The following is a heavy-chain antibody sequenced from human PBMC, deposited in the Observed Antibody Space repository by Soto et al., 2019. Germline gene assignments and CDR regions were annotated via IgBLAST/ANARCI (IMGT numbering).Heavy chain of an antibody. CDR3: VKERLDTAYFDL. D-gene: IGHD2-21*01. J-gene: IGHJ4*02. CDR2: TSPSGNNI. CDR1: GFSFSSHS. V-gene: IGHV3-48*02. Sequence: GGSLRLSCAASGFSFSSHSLYWVRQAPGKGLEWLSYTSPSGNNIQYADSVRGRFTISRDNARNSVSLQMNSLRDGDTAVYYCVKERLDTAYFDLWGQGSLVTVSS.